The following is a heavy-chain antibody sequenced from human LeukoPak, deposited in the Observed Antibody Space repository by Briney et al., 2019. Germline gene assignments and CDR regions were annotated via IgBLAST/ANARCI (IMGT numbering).Heavy chain of an antibody. CDR1: GFTFSSYA. J-gene: IGHJ4*02. CDR2: IKHDESEK. CDR3: TRRLDD. V-gene: IGHV3-7*01. Sequence: PGGSLRLSCAASGFTFSSYAMDWVRQAPGKGLEWVDNIKHDESEKNYLDSVKGRFTISRDNAQNSLYLQMNGLRVEDTAVYYCTRRLDDWGQGTLVTVSS. D-gene: IGHD3-16*01.